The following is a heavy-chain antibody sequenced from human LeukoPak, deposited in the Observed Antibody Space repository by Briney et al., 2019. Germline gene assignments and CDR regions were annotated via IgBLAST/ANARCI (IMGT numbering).Heavy chain of an antibody. CDR1: GGSISSYY. V-gene: IGHV4-59*01. D-gene: IGHD3-22*01. CDR3: ARVKYYYDSSGYSRYFDL. CDR2: IYYSGST. J-gene: IGHJ2*01. Sequence: SETLSLTCTVSGGSISSYYWSWIRQPPGKGLEWIGYIYYSGSTNYNPSLKSRVTISVDTSKNQFSLKLSSVTAADTAVYYCARVKYYYDSSGYSRYFDLWGRGTLVTVSS.